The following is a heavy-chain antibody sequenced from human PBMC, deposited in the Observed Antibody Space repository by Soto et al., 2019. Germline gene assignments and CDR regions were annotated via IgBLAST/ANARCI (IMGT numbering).Heavy chain of an antibody. CDR3: AREYIGATRGSYYYYGMDV. Sequence: PVGSLRLSCAASGFTFSSYGMHWVRQAPGKGLEWVAVIWYDGSNKYYADSVKGRFTISRDNSKNTLYLQMNSLRAEDTAVYYCAREYIGATRGSYYYYGMDVWGQGTTVTVSS. D-gene: IGHD1-26*01. J-gene: IGHJ6*02. CDR2: IWYDGSNK. CDR1: GFTFSSYG. V-gene: IGHV3-33*01.